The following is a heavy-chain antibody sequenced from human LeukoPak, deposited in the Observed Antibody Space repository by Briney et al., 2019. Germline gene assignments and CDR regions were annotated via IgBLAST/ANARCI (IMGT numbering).Heavy chain of an antibody. J-gene: IGHJ3*02. CDR3: ARHIGRYCSSTSCVLDI. V-gene: IGHV4-59*01. D-gene: IGHD2-2*01. CDR2: IYYSGST. Sequence: SETLSLTCTVSGGSISSYYWSRIRQPPGKGLEWIGYIYYSGSTNYNPSLKSRVTISVDTSKNQFSLKLSSVTAADTAVYYCARHIGRYCSSTSCVLDIWGQGTMVTVSS. CDR1: GGSISSYY.